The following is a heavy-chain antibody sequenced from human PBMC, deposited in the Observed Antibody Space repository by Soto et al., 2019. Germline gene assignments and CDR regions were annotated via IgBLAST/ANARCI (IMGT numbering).Heavy chain of an antibody. J-gene: IGHJ3*02. CDR3: ATYWGAGHDAKGFHI. V-gene: IGHV4-31*03. D-gene: IGHD7-27*01. CDR1: GDSISGLNYF. CDR2: ISYSGST. Sequence: QVQLQESGPGLVKPSQTLSLTCTVSGDSISGLNYFWSWIRQHPGKDLEWIGYISYSGSTYYNPSLKSRVIMSVDTSKNQFSLRLSSVTAADTAVYHCATYWGAGHDAKGFHIWGQGTVVTVSS.